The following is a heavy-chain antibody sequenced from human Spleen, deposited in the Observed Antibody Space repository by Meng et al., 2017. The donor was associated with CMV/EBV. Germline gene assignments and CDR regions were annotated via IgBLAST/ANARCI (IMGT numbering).Heavy chain of an antibody. CDR2: IKSKTDGGTT. CDR3: TTYLGGHAFDI. D-gene: IGHD3-16*01. CDR1: GFTFSSYW. V-gene: IGHV3-15*01. Sequence: ETLSLTCAASGFTFSSYWMSWVRQAPGKGLEWVGRIKSKTDGGTTDYAAPVKGRFTISRDDSKNTLYLQMNSLKTEDTAVYYCTTYLGGHAFDIWGQGTMVTVSS. J-gene: IGHJ3*02.